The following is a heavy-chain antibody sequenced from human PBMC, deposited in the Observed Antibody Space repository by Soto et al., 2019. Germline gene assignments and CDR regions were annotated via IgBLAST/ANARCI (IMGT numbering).Heavy chain of an antibody. V-gene: IGHV3-30-3*01. CDR2: ISFDETNP. J-gene: IGHJ4*02. D-gene: IGHD6-19*01. CDR1: GVTFSNSA. CDR3: VTAVAAGGY. Sequence: QGQLVESGGGVVQPGRSLRLSCAASGVTFSNSAMHWVRQTPGKGMEWIAGISFDETNPHYADSVEGRFTISRDNSKSTLYLQMNSLRTDDTALYFCVTAVAAGGYWGQGTLVTVSS.